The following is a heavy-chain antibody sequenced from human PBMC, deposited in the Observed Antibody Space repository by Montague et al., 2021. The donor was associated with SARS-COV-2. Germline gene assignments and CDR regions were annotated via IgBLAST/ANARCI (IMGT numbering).Heavy chain of an antibody. D-gene: IGHD3-3*01. CDR2: IHYNGST. V-gene: IGHV4-39*01. Sequence: SETLSLTCTVSGGSVSSSNYYWGWIRQPPGKGLEWIGSIHYNGSTXYKPSLKSRVTISLDTSKNQFSLKLNSVTAADTAVYYCSRGDFGVVIIPYYYYMDVWGKGTTVTVSS. CDR1: GGSVSSSNYY. CDR3: SRGDFGVVIIPYYYYMDV. J-gene: IGHJ6*03.